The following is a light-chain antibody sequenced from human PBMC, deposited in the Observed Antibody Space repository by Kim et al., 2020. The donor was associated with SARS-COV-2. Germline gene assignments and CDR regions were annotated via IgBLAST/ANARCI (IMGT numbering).Light chain of an antibody. CDR1: GGGGGGG. V-gene: IGKV3-20*01. J-gene: IGKJ1*01. CDR2: GAS. Sequence: EIVLTQSPGTLSLGAGEGGGGGGGGGGGGGGGGGGWYQQKPGQAPRLLIYGASSRATGIPDRFSGSGSGTDFTLTISRLEPEDFAVYYCQQYGSSPPTFGQGTKVDIK. CDR3: QQYGSSPPT.